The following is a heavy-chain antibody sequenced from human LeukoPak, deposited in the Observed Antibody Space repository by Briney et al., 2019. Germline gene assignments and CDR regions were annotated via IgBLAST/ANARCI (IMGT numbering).Heavy chain of an antibody. CDR1: GFTFSTYG. D-gene: IGHD4-17*01. V-gene: IGHV3-30*03. CDR2: IANDGITT. J-gene: IGHJ4*02. CDR3: ARVNYGDYDYFDY. Sequence: GGSLRLSCIASGFTFSTYGTHWVRQAAGKGLEWVAVIANDGITTYYADSVKGRFTISRDTSRNTLYLQMNSLRAEDMAVYYCARVNYGDYDYFDYWGQGTLVTVSS.